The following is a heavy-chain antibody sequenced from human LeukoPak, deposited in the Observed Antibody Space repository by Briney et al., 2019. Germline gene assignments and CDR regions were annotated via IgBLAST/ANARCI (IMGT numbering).Heavy chain of an antibody. CDR3: TRRGHSTGYSDY. CDR1: GYIFTTYW. D-gene: IGHD3-22*01. Sequence: GESLKISCKGSGYIFTTYWIAWVRQMPGKGLEWMGIFNPADSDTRYSPSFQGQVTISADKSISTAYLQWSSLKASDTAMYYCTRRGHSTGYSDYWGQGTLVTVSS. CDR2: FNPADSDT. J-gene: IGHJ4*02. V-gene: IGHV5-51*01.